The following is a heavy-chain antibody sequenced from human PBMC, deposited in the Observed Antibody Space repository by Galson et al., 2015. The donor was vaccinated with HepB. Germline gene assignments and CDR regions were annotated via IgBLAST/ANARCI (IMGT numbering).Heavy chain of an antibody. V-gene: IGHV3-23*01. CDR1: GFTFSSYA. D-gene: IGHD2-15*01. Sequence: SCAASGFTFSSYAMSWVRQAPGKGLEWVSAISGSGGSTYYADSVKGRFTISRDNSKNTLYLQMNSLRAEDTAVYYCAKLLVFVVVVAATPDSDYWGQGTLVTVSS. CDR3: AKLLVFVVVVAATPDSDY. J-gene: IGHJ4*02. CDR2: ISGSGGST.